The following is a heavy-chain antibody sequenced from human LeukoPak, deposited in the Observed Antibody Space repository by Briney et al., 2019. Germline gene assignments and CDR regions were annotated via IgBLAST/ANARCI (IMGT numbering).Heavy chain of an antibody. CDR3: ANLAYSSGWKDIDY. J-gene: IGHJ4*02. CDR2: ISGSGGST. Sequence: PGGSLRPSCAASGFTFSSYGMSWVRQAPGKGLEWVSAISGSGGSTYYADSVKGRFTISRDNSKNTLYLQMNSLGAEDTAVYYCANLAYSSGWKDIDYWGQGTLVTVSS. D-gene: IGHD6-19*01. CDR1: GFTFSSYG. V-gene: IGHV3-23*01.